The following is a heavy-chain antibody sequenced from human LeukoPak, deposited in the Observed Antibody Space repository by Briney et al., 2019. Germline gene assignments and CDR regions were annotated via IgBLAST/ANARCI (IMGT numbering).Heavy chain of an antibody. J-gene: IGHJ4*02. D-gene: IGHD3-22*01. CDR3: VREAPTYYSESSGYFDH. Sequence: SQTLSLTCTVSGGSISSGDYSWSWIRQPPGKGLEWIGYIYHTGSTDYNPSLRSRVTISGDRSKNQLSLELTSVTAADTAVYYCVREAPTYYSESSGYFDHWGRGTLVTVSS. CDR1: GGSISSGDYS. CDR2: IYHTGST. V-gene: IGHV4-30-2*01.